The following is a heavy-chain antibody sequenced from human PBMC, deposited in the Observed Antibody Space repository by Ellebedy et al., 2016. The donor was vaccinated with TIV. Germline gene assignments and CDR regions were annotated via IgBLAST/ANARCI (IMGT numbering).Heavy chain of an antibody. J-gene: IGHJ3*02. D-gene: IGHD3-10*01. V-gene: IGHV3-23*01. CDR2: ISGSGGST. Sequence: GESLKISXAASGFTFSGYGMSWVREAQGKGLEWGSGISGSGGSTSYAGYVKGRFTISRDNSKNTLYLQLNSLRAEDTAVYYCAKDGAVRGVHDAFDIWGQGTMVTVSS. CDR1: GFTFSGYG. CDR3: AKDGAVRGVHDAFDI.